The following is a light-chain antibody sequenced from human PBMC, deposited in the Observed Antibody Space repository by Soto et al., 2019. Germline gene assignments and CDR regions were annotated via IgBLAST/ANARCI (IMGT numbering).Light chain of an antibody. CDR2: GPS. CDR3: QQYNTWPPPSES. Sequence: EIVMTQSPAILSVSPGERATLSCRASRLVARNLAGYQQKHAQPPRLRIFGPSTRATGVPARFSSSGSGTEFTLTISSLQSEDFAIYYCQQYNTWPPPSESVGPGTKVDIK. V-gene: IGKV3D-15*01. J-gene: IGKJ3*01. CDR1: RLVARN.